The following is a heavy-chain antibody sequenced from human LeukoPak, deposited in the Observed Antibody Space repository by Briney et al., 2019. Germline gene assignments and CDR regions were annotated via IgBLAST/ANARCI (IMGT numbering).Heavy chain of an antibody. Sequence: SETLSLTCTVSGGSISSYYWSWIRQPPGKGLEWIGYIYYSGSTNYNPSLKSRVTISVDTSKNQFSLKLSSVTAADTAVFFCARGSLYGEYVFDYWGQGTLVTVSS. CDR1: GGSISSYY. CDR2: IYYSGST. J-gene: IGHJ4*02. CDR3: ARGSLYGEYVFDY. V-gene: IGHV4-59*01. D-gene: IGHD4-17*01.